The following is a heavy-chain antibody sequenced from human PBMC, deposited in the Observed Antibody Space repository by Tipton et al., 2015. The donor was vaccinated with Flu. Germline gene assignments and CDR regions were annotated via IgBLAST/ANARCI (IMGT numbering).Heavy chain of an antibody. CDR1: GFTVNNNY. J-gene: IGHJ4*02. D-gene: IGHD3-22*01. Sequence: LSLTCAASGFTVNNNYMSWVRQAPGKGPECVSVICSGGSTFYADSVKGRLTISRDNSKNTLYLQMNSLRAEDTAVYYCARVARDYYDTSGFYYDDYWGQGTLVTVSS. V-gene: IGHV3-66*01. CDR2: ICSGGST. CDR3: ARVARDYYDTSGFYYDDY.